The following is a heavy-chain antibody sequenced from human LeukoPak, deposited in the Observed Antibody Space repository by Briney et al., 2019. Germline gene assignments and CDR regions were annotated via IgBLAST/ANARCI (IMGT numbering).Heavy chain of an antibody. J-gene: IGHJ4*02. CDR3: AKDSRHPQTKYCSGGSCYYDY. CDR1: GFTFSSYA. V-gene: IGHV3-23*01. D-gene: IGHD2-15*01. CDR2: ISGSGGST. Sequence: GGSLRLSCAASGFTFSSYAMSWVRQAPGKGLEWVSAISGSGGSTYYADSVKGRFTISRDNSKNTLYLQMNSLRAEDTAVYHCAKDSRHPQTKYCSGGSCYYDYWGQGTLVTVSS.